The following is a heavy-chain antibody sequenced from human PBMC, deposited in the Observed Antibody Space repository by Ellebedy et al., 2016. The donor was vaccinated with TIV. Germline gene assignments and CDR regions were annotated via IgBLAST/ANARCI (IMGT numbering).Heavy chain of an antibody. CDR1: GFTFTTSG. V-gene: IGHV3-23*01. CDR2: MSGGSVVA. Sequence: PGGSLRLSCVASGFTFTTSGMSWVRQAPGKGLEWVSGMSGGSVVAYYADSVKGRFTFSRDNSKNTLYLQMNNLRVEDTAIYYCERGTVAPDYWGQGTLVTVSS. D-gene: IGHD4-11*01. J-gene: IGHJ4*02. CDR3: ERGTVAPDY.